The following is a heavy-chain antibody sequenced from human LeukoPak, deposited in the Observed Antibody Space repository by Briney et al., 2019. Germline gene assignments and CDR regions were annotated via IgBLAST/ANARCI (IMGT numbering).Heavy chain of an antibody. CDR1: GHTFTGYY. J-gene: IGHJ4*02. D-gene: IGHD3-22*01. CDR2: INANSGGT. V-gene: IGHV1-2*02. Sequence: ASVKVSCKASGHTFTGYYMHWVRQAPGQGLEWMGWINANSGGTNYAQKFQGRVTMTRDTSISTAYMELSRLRSDDTAVYYCARDQDYESSGFHYWGQGTLVTVSS. CDR3: ARDQDYESSGFHY.